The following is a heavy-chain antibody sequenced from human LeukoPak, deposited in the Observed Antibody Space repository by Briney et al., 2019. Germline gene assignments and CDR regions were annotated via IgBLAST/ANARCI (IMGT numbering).Heavy chain of an antibody. CDR1: GGSFSGYY. D-gene: IGHD5-18*01. CDR2: INHSGST. V-gene: IGHV4-34*01. J-gene: IGHJ4*02. CDR3: ARDRNTAMVG. Sequence: SETLSLTCAVYGGSFSGYYWSWIRQPPGKGLEWIGEINHSGSTNYNPSLKSRVTISVDTSKNQFSLKLSSVTAADTAVYYCARDRNTAMVGWGQGTLVTVSS.